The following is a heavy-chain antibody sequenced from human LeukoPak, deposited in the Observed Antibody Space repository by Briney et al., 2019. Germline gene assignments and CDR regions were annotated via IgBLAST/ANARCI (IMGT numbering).Heavy chain of an antibody. CDR3: AKDPRSIAAAGDYFDY. Sequence: GGSLRLSCGASGITFSSYSMNWVRQAPGKGLEWVSYISSSGSTKYYADSVKGRFTISRDNARNSLYLQMNSLRAEDTAVYYCAKDPRSIAAAGDYFDYWGQGTLVTVS. J-gene: IGHJ4*02. CDR1: GITFSSYS. CDR2: ISSSGSTK. D-gene: IGHD6-13*01. V-gene: IGHV3-48*01.